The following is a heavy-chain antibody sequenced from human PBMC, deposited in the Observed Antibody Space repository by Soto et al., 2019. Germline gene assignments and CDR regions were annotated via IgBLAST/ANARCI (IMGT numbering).Heavy chain of an antibody. V-gene: IGHV3-11*01. Sequence: QVELVESGGGLVKPGGSLRLSCAGSGFTFSDYYMSWIRQAPGKGLEWVSYIHSSGSTIYYADSVKGRFTISRDNAKNSLYLQTNSLRAEDTAVYYCARGLYFRSNTCYGGHYMDVWGKGTTVTVSS. CDR2: IHSSGSTI. D-gene: IGHD2-2*01. CDR3: ARGLYFRSNTCYGGHYMDV. CDR1: GFTFSDYY. J-gene: IGHJ6*03.